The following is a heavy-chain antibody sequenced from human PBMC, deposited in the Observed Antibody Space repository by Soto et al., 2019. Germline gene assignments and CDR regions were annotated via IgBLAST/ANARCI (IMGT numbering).Heavy chain of an antibody. Sequence: SWIRKAPGKGLEWVSTILVDGRTFYIDSVRGRFTISRDNSKNTVYLQMNSLTAGDTALYYCPKATATGGGASAIFVNGTIDL. J-gene: IGHJ2*01. CDR3: PKATATGGGASAIFVNGTIDL. V-gene: IGHV3-23*01. D-gene: IGHD2-8*02. CDR2: ILVDGRT.